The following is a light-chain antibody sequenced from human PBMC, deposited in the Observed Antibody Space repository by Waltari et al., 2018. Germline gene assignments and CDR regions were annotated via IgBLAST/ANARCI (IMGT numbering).Light chain of an antibody. V-gene: IGKV3-11*01. CDR3: QQRANWPLT. CDR2: ETS. J-gene: IGKJ4*01. CDR1: QNVGRY. Sequence: IVLTQSPGTLSSSPGERATLSCRASQNVGRYLPWYQQKPGQAPSLLIHETSHRAAGIPARFSGSGSGTDFTLIISSLEPEDFAVYYCQQRANWPLTFGGGTKVEIK.